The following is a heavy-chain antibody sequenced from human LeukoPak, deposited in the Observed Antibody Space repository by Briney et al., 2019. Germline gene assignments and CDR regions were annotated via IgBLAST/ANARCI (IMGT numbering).Heavy chain of an antibody. Sequence: ASVKVSCKASGGTLSSYAISWVRQAPGQGLEWMGRIIPIFGTANYAQKHQGRVTITTDESTSTAHMELGSLRSEDTAVYYCARDWEMGYFDYWGQGTLVTVSS. D-gene: IGHD5-24*01. V-gene: IGHV1-69*05. CDR1: GGTLSSYA. CDR2: IIPIFGTA. J-gene: IGHJ4*02. CDR3: ARDWEMGYFDY.